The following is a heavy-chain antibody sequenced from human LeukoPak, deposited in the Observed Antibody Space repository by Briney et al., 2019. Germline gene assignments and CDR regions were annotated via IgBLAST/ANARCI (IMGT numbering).Heavy chain of an antibody. CDR2: GGST. V-gene: IGHV3-20*01. D-gene: IGHD1-26*01. Sequence: GGSTGYAASVKGPFTISRDNAKNSLYLQMNSLRAEDTALYHCARGSMWSGSYYNAYYYMDVWGKGTTVTVTS. CDR3: ARGSMWSGSYYNAYYYMDV. J-gene: IGHJ6*03.